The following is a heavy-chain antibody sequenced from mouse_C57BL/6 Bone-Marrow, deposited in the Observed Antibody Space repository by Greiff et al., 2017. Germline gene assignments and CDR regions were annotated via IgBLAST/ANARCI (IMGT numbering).Heavy chain of an antibody. CDR3: ARRGVSSYD. Sequence: QVQLQQPGAELVKPGASVKLSCTASGYTFTSYWMHWVKQRPGQGLEWIGEIGPSDSYTNYNQKFKGKSTLTVAKSSSTAYMQLSSLTSEDSAVYYCARRGVSSYDWGTGTTVTVSS. CDR1: GYTFTSYW. V-gene: IGHV1-69*01. J-gene: IGHJ1*03. D-gene: IGHD1-1*01. CDR2: IGPSDSYT.